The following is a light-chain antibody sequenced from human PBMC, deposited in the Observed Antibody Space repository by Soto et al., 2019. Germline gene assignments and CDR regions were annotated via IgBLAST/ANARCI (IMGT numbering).Light chain of an antibody. J-gene: IGKJ5*01. CDR1: QTVNSDY. Sequence: EIVLTQSPGTLSLSPGETATLSCRASQTVNSDYLAWFQQRPGQAPRLLIFATSRRATDIPDRFSGSGSGTDFTLAIRRLEPEDFAVYFCQQYTGPPTTFGQGTRLEIK. CDR3: QQYTGPPTT. V-gene: IGKV3-20*01. CDR2: ATS.